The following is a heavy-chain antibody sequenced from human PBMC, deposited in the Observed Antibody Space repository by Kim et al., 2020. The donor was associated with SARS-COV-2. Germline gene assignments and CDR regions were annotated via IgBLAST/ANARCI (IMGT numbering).Heavy chain of an antibody. CDR1: GFTFSSYA. J-gene: IGHJ5*01. Sequence: GGSLRLFCAASGFTFSSYAMSWVRQAPGKGLEWVSVIYSGGSSTYYADSVKGRFTISRDNSKNTLYLQMNSLRAEDTAVYYCAKWGPYYDFWSGYRNWFGPWGQGTLVTVSS. D-gene: IGHD3-3*01. V-gene: IGHV3-23*03. CDR3: AKWGPYYDFWSGYRNWFGP. CDR2: IYSGGSST.